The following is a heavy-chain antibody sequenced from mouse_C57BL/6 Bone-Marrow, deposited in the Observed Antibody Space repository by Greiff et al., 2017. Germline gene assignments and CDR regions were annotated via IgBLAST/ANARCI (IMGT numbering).Heavy chain of an antibody. Sequence: VQLQQSGAELVRPGASVKLSCTASGFNINDYYMHWVKQRPEQGLEWIGWIDPENGDTEYASKFQGKATITADTSSNTAYLQLSSLTTEDTAVYYCTAVEWLRRGYFDVWGTGTTVTVSS. V-gene: IGHV14-4*01. D-gene: IGHD2-2*01. CDR3: TAVEWLRRGYFDV. J-gene: IGHJ1*03. CDR2: IDPENGDT. CDR1: GFNINDYY.